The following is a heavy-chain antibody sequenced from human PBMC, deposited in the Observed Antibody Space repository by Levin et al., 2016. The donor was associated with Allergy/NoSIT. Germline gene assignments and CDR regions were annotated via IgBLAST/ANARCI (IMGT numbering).Heavy chain of an antibody. CDR1: GYTFTSYY. CDR3: ARPAYYYDSSGYYSGFDY. CDR2: INPSGGST. J-gene: IGHJ4*02. V-gene: IGHV1-46*03. D-gene: IGHD3-22*01. Sequence: ASVKVSCKASGYTFTSYYMHWVRQAPGQGLEWMGIINPSGGSTSYAQKFQGRVTMTRDTSTSTVYMELSSLRSEDTAVYYCARPAYYYDSSGYYSGFDYWGQGTLVTVSS.